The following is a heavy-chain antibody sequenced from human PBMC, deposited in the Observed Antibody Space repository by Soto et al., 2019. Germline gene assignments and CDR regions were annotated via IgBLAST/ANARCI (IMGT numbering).Heavy chain of an antibody. V-gene: IGHV4-34*01. CDR1: GGSFSGYY. CDR2: INHSGST. J-gene: IGHJ4*02. D-gene: IGHD6-13*01. CDR3: ARGRGQQLVRRGRYFDC. Sequence: QVQLQQWGAGLLKPSETLSLTCAVYGGSFSGYYWSWIRQPPGKGLEWIGEINHSGSTNYNPSLKSRVTISVDTSKNQFSLKLSSVTAADTAVYYCARGRGQQLVRRGRYFDCWGQGTLVTVSS.